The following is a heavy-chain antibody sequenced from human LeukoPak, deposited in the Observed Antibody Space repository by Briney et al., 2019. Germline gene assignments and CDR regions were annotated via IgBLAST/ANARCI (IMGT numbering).Heavy chain of an antibody. D-gene: IGHD3-10*01. J-gene: IGHJ6*02. Sequence: SQTLSLTCTVSGGSISSGDYYWSWLRQPPGRGLEWIGYIYYSGSTYYNPSLKSRVTISVDTSKNQFSLKLSSVTAADTAVYYCASLRGPNGMVVWGQGTTVTVSS. CDR1: GGSISSGDYY. CDR3: ASLRGPNGMVV. V-gene: IGHV4-30-4*01. CDR2: IYYSGST.